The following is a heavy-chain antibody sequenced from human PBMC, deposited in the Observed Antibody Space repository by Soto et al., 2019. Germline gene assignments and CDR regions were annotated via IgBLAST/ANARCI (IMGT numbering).Heavy chain of an antibody. J-gene: IGHJ4*02. V-gene: IGHV3-23*01. CDR2: ISGSGGST. D-gene: IGHD4-17*01. CDR3: AKSTGDTWTTYHFDY. Sequence: EVQLLESGRSLVQPGGSLKLSCAASGFTFSSYSMSWVRQAPGKGLEWVSGISGSGGSTYNADSVKGRFTISRDNSRNTLYLQMNSLRAEDTAIYYSAKSTGDTWTTYHFDYWGQGTLVTVSS. CDR1: GFTFSSYS.